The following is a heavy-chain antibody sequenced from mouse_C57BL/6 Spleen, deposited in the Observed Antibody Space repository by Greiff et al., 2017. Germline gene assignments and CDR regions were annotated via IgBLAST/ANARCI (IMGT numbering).Heavy chain of an antibody. D-gene: IGHD2-1*01. Sequence: QVQLQQSGAELVKPGASVKMSCKASGYTFTSYWITWVKQRPGQGLEWIGDIYPGSGSTNYNEKFKSKATLTVDTSSSTAYMQLSSLTSEDSAVYYCARKHYGNYEGFDYWGQGTTLTVSS. CDR1: GYTFTSYW. CDR3: ARKHYGNYEGFDY. J-gene: IGHJ2*01. V-gene: IGHV1-55*01. CDR2: IYPGSGST.